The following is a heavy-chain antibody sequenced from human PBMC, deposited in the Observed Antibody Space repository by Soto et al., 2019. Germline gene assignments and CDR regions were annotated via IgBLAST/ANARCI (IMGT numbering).Heavy chain of an antibody. D-gene: IGHD3-16*01. J-gene: IGHJ4*02. CDR2: IRVYNGDT. Sequence: ASVKVSCKSSGSTFDNYCINCVRDSPGQGLGWRGGIRVYNGDTNYAQKFQGRVTMTTDKSTNTAYMELRSLRSDDTAVYYCARDAYPDFRLPAYWGQGALVTVSS. CDR1: GSTFDNYC. CDR3: ARDAYPDFRLPAY. V-gene: IGHV1-18*01.